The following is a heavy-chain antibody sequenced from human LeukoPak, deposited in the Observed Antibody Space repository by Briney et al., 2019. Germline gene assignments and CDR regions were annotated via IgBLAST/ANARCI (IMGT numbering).Heavy chain of an antibody. CDR3: ARDGALDY. V-gene: IGHV1-2*02. J-gene: IGHJ4*02. CDR2: INPNSGGT. CDR1: GYTFTGDY. Sequence: ASVKVSCKASGYTFTGDYMHWVRQAPGQGLEWMGWINPNSGGTKYAQKFQGRVTMTRDTSISTTYMELSRLTSDDTAVYYCARDGALDYWGQGPLVTVSS.